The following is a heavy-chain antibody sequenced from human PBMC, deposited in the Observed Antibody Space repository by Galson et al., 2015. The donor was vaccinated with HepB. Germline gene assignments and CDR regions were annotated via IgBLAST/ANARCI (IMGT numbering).Heavy chain of an antibody. V-gene: IGHV3-30*04. CDR3: ARDFVYPVTTPGDAFDI. J-gene: IGHJ3*02. D-gene: IGHD4-17*01. Sequence: SLRLSCAASGFTFSSYAMHWVRQAPGKGLEWVAVISYDGSNKYYADSVKGRFTISRDNSKNTLYLQMNSLRAEDTAVYYCARDFVYPVTTPGDAFDIWGQGTMVTVSS. CDR2: ISYDGSNK. CDR1: GFTFSSYA.